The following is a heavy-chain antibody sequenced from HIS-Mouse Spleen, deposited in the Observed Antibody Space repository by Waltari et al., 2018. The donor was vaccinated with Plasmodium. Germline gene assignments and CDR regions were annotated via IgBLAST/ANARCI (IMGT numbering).Heavy chain of an antibody. V-gene: IGHV1-2*02. J-gene: IGHJ1*01. Sequence: QVQPVQPGAEVKKPGASVKVSCKASGYTFTGYYMHCVRQAPGQALEWMGWINPTSVGTNYAKKVQGRGTITRDTSISTAYMELSRLSSDDTAVYYCARVLGYKAAAGTFVEYFQHWGQGTLVTVSS. CDR1: GYTFTGYY. CDR3: ARVLGYKAAAGTFVEYFQH. D-gene: IGHD6-13*01. CDR2: INPTSVGT.